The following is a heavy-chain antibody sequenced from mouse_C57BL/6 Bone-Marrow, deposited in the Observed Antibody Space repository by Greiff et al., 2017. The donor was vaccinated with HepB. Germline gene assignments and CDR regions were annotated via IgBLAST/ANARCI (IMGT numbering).Heavy chain of an antibody. CDR2: INYDGSST. D-gene: IGHD4-1*01. V-gene: IGHV5-16*01. Sequence: DVKLVESEGGLVQPGSSMKLSCTASGFTFSDYYMAWVRQVPEKGLEWVANINYDGSSTYYLDSLKSRFIISRDNAKNILYLQMSSLKSEDTATYYCARCWDWHWYFDVWGTGTTVTVSS. CDR1: GFTFSDYY. J-gene: IGHJ1*03. CDR3: ARCWDWHWYFDV.